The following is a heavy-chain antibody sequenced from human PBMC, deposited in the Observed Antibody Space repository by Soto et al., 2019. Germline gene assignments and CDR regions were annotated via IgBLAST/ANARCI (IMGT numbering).Heavy chain of an antibody. CDR3: ASEPNYDSSGYYYGY. Sequence: GSLRLTCAVSGFTFIDYYISCIRHPPLQWLEWVSYISSSGSTIYYADSVKGRFTISRDNAKNSLYLQMNSLRAEDTAVYYCASEPNYDSSGYYYGYWGQGTLVTVSS. CDR2: ISSSGSTI. V-gene: IGHV3-11*01. CDR1: GFTFIDYY. J-gene: IGHJ4*02. D-gene: IGHD3-22*01.